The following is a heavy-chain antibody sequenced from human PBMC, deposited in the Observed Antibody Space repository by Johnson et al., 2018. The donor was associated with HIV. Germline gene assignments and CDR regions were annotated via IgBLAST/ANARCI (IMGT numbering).Heavy chain of an antibody. CDR2: ISYDGSEK. D-gene: IGHD3-16*01. CDR1: GFTFSSYA. CDR3: ARGSRYTHDNDDVYLLHAFDI. V-gene: IGHV3-30*09. Sequence: QVQLVEYGGGVVQPGRSLRLSCAASGFTFSSYAMHWVRQAPGKGLEWVAVISYDGSEKYYADSVKGRFAISRDSSKNTLYLQVNSLRAEDTAVYYCARGSRYTHDNDDVYLLHAFDIWGQGTVVTVSS. J-gene: IGHJ3*02.